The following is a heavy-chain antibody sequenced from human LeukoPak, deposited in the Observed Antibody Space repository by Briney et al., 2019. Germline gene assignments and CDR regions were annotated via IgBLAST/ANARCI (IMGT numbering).Heavy chain of an antibody. CDR2: IYYSGST. J-gene: IGHJ4*02. D-gene: IGHD2/OR15-2a*01. CDR3: ARLISARIDY. Sequence: PSETLSLTCTVSGGSISSSSYSWGWIRQSPGKGLEWIGNIYYSGSTYYNPSLKSRLTISVDTSKNQFSLKLSSVTAADTAVYYCARLISARIDYWGQGTLVPVSS. V-gene: IGHV4-39*01. CDR1: GGSISSSSYS.